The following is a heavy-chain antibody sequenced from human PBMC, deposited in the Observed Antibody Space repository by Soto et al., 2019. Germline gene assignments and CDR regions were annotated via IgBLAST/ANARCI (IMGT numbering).Heavy chain of an antibody. V-gene: IGHV3-23*01. CDR1: GFIFSNYA. Sequence: GGSLRLSCAATGFIFSNYAMFWFRQAPGKGLEWVSTIYAAGSGKYYAGSVKGRFTISRDNSRDTLFLQMDSLRAEDTAIYFCAKGLIRGDGYEDPDYWGQGTLVTVSS. CDR3: AKGLIRGDGYEDPDY. CDR2: IYAAGSGK. D-gene: IGHD5-12*01. J-gene: IGHJ4*02.